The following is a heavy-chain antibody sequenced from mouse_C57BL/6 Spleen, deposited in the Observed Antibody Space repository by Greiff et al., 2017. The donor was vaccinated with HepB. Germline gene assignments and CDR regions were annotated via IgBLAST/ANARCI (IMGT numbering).Heavy chain of an antibody. CDR2: IDPSDSYT. Sequence: VKLQQPGAELVKPGASVKLSCKASGYTFTSYWMQWVKQRPGQGLEWIGEIDPSDSYTNYNQKFKGKATLTVDTSSSTAYMQLSSLTSEDSAVYYCARRVDFDYWGQGTTLTVSS. J-gene: IGHJ2*01. V-gene: IGHV1-50*01. CDR1: GYTFTSYW. CDR3: ARRVDFDY.